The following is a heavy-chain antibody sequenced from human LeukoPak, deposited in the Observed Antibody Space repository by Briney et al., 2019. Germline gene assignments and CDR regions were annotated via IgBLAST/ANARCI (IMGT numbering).Heavy chain of an antibody. J-gene: IGHJ6*03. Sequence: GESLKISCTGSGYSFTSYWIGWVRQMPGKGLEWMGIIYPGDSDTRYSPSFQGQVTISADKSISTAYLQWSSLRASDTAMYYCARQKPFSSTCGPYIDVWGKGTTVTVSS. CDR1: GYSFTSYW. CDR3: ARQKPFSSTCGPYIDV. V-gene: IGHV5-51*01. D-gene: IGHD2-2*01. CDR2: IYPGDSDT.